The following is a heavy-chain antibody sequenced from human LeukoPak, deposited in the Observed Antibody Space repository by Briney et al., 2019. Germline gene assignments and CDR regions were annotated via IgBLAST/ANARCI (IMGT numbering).Heavy chain of an antibody. CDR1: GYSFTSYW. CDR2: IYPGDSDT. Sequence: GESLKISCKGSGYSFTSYWIGWVRQMPGKGLEWMGIIYPGDSDTRYSPSFQGQVTLSADKSFSTAYLQWSSLKASDTAMYYCARQDYGGNSGSPSGMDVWGQGTTVTVFS. CDR3: ARQDYGGNSGSPSGMDV. V-gene: IGHV5-51*01. D-gene: IGHD4-23*01. J-gene: IGHJ6*02.